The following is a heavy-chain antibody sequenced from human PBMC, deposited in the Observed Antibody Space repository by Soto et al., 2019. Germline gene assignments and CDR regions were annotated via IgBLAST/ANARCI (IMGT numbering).Heavy chain of an antibody. V-gene: IGHV3-23*01. J-gene: IGHJ6*03. CDR1: GCTFSSYA. Sequence: EVQLLESGGGLVQPGGYLRLSCAASGCTFSSYAMSWVRQAPGKGLEWVSAISGSGGSTYYADSVKGRFTISRDNSKNTLYLQMNSLRAEDTAVYYCALREMGCSGGSCYSLHYYYYYMDAWGKGTTVTVSS. CDR3: ALREMGCSGGSCYSLHYYYYYMDA. CDR2: ISGSGGST. D-gene: IGHD2-15*01.